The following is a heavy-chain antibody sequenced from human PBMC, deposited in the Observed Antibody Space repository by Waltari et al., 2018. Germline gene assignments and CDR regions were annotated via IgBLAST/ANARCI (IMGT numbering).Heavy chain of an antibody. D-gene: IGHD2-2*01. Sequence: QVQLQESGPGLVKPSETLSLTCTVSGGSISSHYWSWIRQPPGKGREWIGYIYYSGSTNYNPSLKSRVTISVDTSKNQFSLKLSSVTAADTAVYYCARDGGSRYCSSTSCHKLIDYWGQGTMVTVSS. J-gene: IGHJ3*01. V-gene: IGHV4-59*11. CDR2: IYYSGST. CDR1: GGSISSHY. CDR3: ARDGGSRYCSSTSCHKLIDY.